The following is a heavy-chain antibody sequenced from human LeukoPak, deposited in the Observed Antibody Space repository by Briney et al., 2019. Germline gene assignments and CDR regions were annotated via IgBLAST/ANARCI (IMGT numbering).Heavy chain of an antibody. CDR3: ARDNLYSSSWGSFDY. V-gene: IGHV1-18*01. D-gene: IGHD6-13*01. CDR1: GYTFTSYG. J-gene: IGHJ4*02. Sequence: VASVTVSCKASGYTFTSYGISWVRQAPGQGLEWMGWVSAYNGNTNYAQKLQGRVTMTTDTSTSTAYMELRSLRSDDTAVYYCARDNLYSSSWGSFDYWGQGTLVTVSS. CDR2: VSAYNGNT.